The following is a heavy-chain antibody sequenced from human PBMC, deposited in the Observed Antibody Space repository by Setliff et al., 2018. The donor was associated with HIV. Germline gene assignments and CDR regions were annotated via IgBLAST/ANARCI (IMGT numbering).Heavy chain of an antibody. CDR2: IYHSGST. J-gene: IGHJ3*02. CDR1: GDSINSGDYY. D-gene: IGHD6-13*01. Sequence: PSETLSLTCTVSGDSINSGDYYWSWIRQHPGKGLEWIGYIYHSGSTHYNPSLNSRVAFSVDTSKNQFSLKLYSVTVADTAFYYCARADSSSWFFATFDIWGQGTMVTVSS. V-gene: IGHV4-30-4*01. CDR3: ARADSSSWFFATFDI.